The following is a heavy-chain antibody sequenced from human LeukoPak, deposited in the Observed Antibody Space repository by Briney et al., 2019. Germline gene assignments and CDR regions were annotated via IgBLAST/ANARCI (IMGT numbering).Heavy chain of an antibody. CDR3: ASRFLGGIYWYFDL. J-gene: IGHJ2*01. CDR1: GGSISSSSYY. CDR2: IYYSGST. V-gene: IGHV4-39*01. D-gene: IGHD2-15*01. Sequence: PSETLSLTCTVSGGSISSSSYYWGWIRQPPGKGLEWIGSIYYSGSTYYNPSLKSRVTISVDTSKNQFSLKLSSVTAADTAVYYCASRFLGGIYWYFDLWGRGTLVTVSS.